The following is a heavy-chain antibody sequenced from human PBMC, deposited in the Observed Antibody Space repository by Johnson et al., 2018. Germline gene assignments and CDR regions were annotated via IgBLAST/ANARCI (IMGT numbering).Heavy chain of an antibody. V-gene: IGHV3-74*02. CDR1: GFTFSSYS. Sequence: VQLVESGGGLVKPGGSLRLSCAASGFTFSSYSMHWVRQGPGKGLVWVSYMNPERNYILYADSVKGRFTISRDNAKNTLYLQMNSLRAEDSGIYYCVTDPANGIPDAFENWGQGTMVTVSS. CDR2: MNPERNYI. J-gene: IGHJ3*02. CDR3: VTDPANGIPDAFEN. D-gene: IGHD2-21*02.